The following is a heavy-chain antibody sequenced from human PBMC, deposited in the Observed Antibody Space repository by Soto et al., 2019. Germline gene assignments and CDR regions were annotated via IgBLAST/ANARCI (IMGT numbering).Heavy chain of an antibody. Sequence: QVQLVESGGGVVQPGRSLRLSCAASGFTFSSYGMNWVRQAPGKGLEWVAVISCGGSNKYYADSVKGRFTISRDNAKNSRHLQMNSLEDEDTAVYYRERGYCSCTSWYNTVVVSSGSWFALDLWGQGTLVTVSS. D-gene: IGHD2-2*01. V-gene: IGHV3-30*03. CDR1: GFTFSSYG. CDR3: ERGYCSCTSWYNTVVVSSGSWFALDL. J-gene: IGHJ5*02. CDR2: ISCGGSNK.